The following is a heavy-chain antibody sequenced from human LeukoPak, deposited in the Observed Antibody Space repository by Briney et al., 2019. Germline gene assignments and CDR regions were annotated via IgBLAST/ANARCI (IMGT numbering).Heavy chain of an antibody. CDR1: GFTFSSYA. J-gene: IGHJ4*02. CDR2: IPYDGSNK. CDR3: ASAGPHFDY. Sequence: PGGSLRLSCAASGFTFSSYAMHWVRQAPGKGLEWVAVIPYDGSNKYYADSVKGRFTISRDNSKNTLYLQMNSLRAEDTAVYYCASAGPHFDYWGQGTLVTVSS. V-gene: IGHV3-30-3*01.